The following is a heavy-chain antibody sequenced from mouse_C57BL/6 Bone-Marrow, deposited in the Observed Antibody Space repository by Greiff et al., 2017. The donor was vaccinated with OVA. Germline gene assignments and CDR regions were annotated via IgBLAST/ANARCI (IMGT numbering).Heavy chain of an antibody. CDR2: IDPSDSET. J-gene: IGHJ1*03. CDR3: ARSGCITTVVATDWYFDV. CDR1: GYTFTSYW. Sequence: QVQLQQPGAELVRPGSSVKLSCKASGYTFTSYWMHWVKQRPIQGLEWIGNIDPSDSETHYNQKFKDKATLTVDKSSSTAYMQLSSLTSEDSAVYYCARSGCITTVVATDWYFDVWGTGTTVTVSS. V-gene: IGHV1-52*01. D-gene: IGHD1-1*01.